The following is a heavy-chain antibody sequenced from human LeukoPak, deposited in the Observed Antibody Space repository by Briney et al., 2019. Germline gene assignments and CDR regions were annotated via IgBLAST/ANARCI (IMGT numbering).Heavy chain of an antibody. CDR3: ARTYSSHRHMDV. Sequence: GRPLRLSCAASGFTFSCYGMHWVRQASGKGLEWVAVIWYDGSNKYYADSVKGRFTISRDNSKNTLYLQMNSLRAEDTAVYYCARTYSSHRHMDVWGQGTTVTVSS. D-gene: IGHD6-13*01. J-gene: IGHJ6*02. CDR2: IWYDGSNK. CDR1: GFTFSCYG. V-gene: IGHV3-33*01.